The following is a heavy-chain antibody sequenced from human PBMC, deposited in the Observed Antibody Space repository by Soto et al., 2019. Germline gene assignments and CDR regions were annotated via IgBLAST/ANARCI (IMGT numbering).Heavy chain of an antibody. D-gene: IGHD5-18*01. Sequence: QVQLQESSPGLVKPSETLSLTCTVSGGSISSYYWSWIRQPQGKGLEWIGYIYYSGSTNYNPSLKSRFTISEDTTKNPFSLKLSSVTAADTAEYYGARRYGSCFDYWGQGTLVTVSS. CDR2: IYYSGST. V-gene: IGHV4-59*08. J-gene: IGHJ4*02. CDR1: GGSISSYY. CDR3: ARRYGSCFDY.